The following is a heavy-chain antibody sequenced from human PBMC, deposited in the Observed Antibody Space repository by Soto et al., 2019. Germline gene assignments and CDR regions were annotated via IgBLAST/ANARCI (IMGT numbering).Heavy chain of an antibody. CDR3: ARDGGVYTALYYYYGMDV. J-gene: IGHJ6*02. Sequence: QVQLVESGGGVVQPGRSLRLSCAASGFTFSSYAMHWVRQAPGKGLEWVAVISYDGSNKYYADSVKGRFTISRDNSKNTLYLQMNSLRAEDTAVYYCARDGGVYTALYYYYGMDVWGQGTTVTVSS. V-gene: IGHV3-30-3*01. CDR2: ISYDGSNK. CDR1: GFTFSSYA. D-gene: IGHD3-16*01.